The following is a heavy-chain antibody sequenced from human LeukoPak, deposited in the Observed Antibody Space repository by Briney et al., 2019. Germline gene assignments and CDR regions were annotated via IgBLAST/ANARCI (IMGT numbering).Heavy chain of an antibody. J-gene: IGHJ3*02. V-gene: IGHV1-24*01. Sequence: AAVKVSCKVSGYTLTELSMHWVRQAPGKGLEWMGSFDPEDGETIYAQKFQGRVTMTEDTSTDTAYMELSSLRSEDTAVYHCATNLRWLSDDAFDIWGQGTMVTVSS. CDR1: GYTLTELS. CDR3: ATNLRWLSDDAFDI. D-gene: IGHD3-22*01. CDR2: FDPEDGET.